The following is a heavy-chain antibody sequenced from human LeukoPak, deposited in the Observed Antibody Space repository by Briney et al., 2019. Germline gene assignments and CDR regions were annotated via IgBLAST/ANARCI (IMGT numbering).Heavy chain of an antibody. V-gene: IGHV6-1*01. CDR2: TYYRSKWYN. J-gene: IGHJ4*02. Sequence: PSETLSLTCAISGDSVSNNSAAWNWIGQSPSRGLEWLGRTYYRSKWYNDYAVSVKSRITINPDASKNQFSLQLKSVTSEDTAVYYCARGRSWGESGFDFWGQGSLVTVSS. CDR1: GDSVSNNSAA. D-gene: IGHD6-13*01. CDR3: ARGRSWGESGFDF.